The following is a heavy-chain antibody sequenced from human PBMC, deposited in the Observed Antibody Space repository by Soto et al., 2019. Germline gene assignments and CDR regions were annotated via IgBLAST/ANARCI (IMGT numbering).Heavy chain of an antibody. V-gene: IGHV1-18*04. Sequence: ASVKVFCKASGYTFTNFGITWVRQAPGQGLEWMGWSSGYNGNTNYAQKLQGRVTMTTDTSTSTAYMELRSLRSDDTAVYYCARDGYSGDYPRPYYFDYWGLGTLVTVSS. CDR1: GYTFTNFG. CDR2: SSGYNGNT. CDR3: ARDGYSGDYPRPYYFDY. D-gene: IGHD5-12*01. J-gene: IGHJ4*02.